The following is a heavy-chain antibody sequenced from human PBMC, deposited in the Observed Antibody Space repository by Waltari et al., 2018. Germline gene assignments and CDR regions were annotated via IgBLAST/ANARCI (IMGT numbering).Heavy chain of an antibody. CDR1: GGPFSSYA. CDR2: IVPIFGKI. CDR3: ARGPYSTGGWNYYYYYMDV. V-gene: IGHV1-69*10. Sequence: QVQLVQSGAEVKKPGSSVKVSCKPSGGPFSSYAFSWVRQAPGQGLEWMGGIVPIFGKINYAQKFQGRVTITADKSTRTVYMELNSLRSEDTVVYHCARGPYSTGGWNYYYYYMDVWGTGTTVTVSS. J-gene: IGHJ6*03. D-gene: IGHD6-19*01.